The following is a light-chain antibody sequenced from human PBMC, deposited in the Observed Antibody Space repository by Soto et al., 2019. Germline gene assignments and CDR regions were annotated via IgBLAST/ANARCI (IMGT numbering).Light chain of an antibody. CDR3: TSWTTSTTMI. CDR1: SSDIGAYNF. V-gene: IGLV2-14*03. Sequence: QSALTQPASVSGSPGQSITISCTGTSSDIGAYNFVSWYQQHPGKAPKLMLYDFNIRPSGVSNRFSGSKSGNMASLTISGLQAEDEADYYCTSWTTSTTMIFGGGTKLTVL. CDR2: DFN. J-gene: IGLJ2*01.